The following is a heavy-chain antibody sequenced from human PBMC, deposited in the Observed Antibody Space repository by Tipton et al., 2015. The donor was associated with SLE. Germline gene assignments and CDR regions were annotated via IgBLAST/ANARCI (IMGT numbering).Heavy chain of an antibody. V-gene: IGHV4-59*01. CDR3: ARPRERDYNDAFDI. Sequence: SLTCTVSGGSINNYYWSWIRQPPGKGLEWIGYIYYSGSTNYNPSLKSRVTISVDTSKNQFSLKLSSVTAADTAMYYCARPRERDYNDAFDIWGQGTMVIVSS. CDR1: GGSINNYY. D-gene: IGHD4-11*01. CDR2: IYYSGST. J-gene: IGHJ3*02.